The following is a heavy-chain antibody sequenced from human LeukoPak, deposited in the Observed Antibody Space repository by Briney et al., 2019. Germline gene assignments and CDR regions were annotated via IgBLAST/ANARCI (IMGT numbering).Heavy chain of an antibody. V-gene: IGHV3-11*01. Sequence: GGSLRLSCAASGFTFSDYYMSWIRQAPGKGLEWVSYISSSGSTIYYADSVKGRFTISKDNAKNSLYLQINSLRAEDTAVYYCARDPPYYYDSRYFQHWGQGTLVTVSS. CDR3: ARDPPYYYDSRYFQH. D-gene: IGHD3-22*01. CDR2: ISSSGSTI. J-gene: IGHJ1*01. CDR1: GFTFSDYY.